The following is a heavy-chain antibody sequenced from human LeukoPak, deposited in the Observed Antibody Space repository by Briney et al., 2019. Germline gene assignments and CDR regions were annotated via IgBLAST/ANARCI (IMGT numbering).Heavy chain of an antibody. CDR3: ARLTSGTHANFDY. V-gene: IGHV4-34*01. Sequence: SETLSLTCAVYGGSFSGYYWSWIRQPPGKGLEWIGEINHSGSTNYNPSLKSRVTISVDTSKNQFSLKLSSVTAADTAVYYCARLTSGTHANFDYWGQGTLVTVSS. J-gene: IGHJ4*02. CDR2: INHSGST. D-gene: IGHD3-10*01. CDR1: GGSFSGYY.